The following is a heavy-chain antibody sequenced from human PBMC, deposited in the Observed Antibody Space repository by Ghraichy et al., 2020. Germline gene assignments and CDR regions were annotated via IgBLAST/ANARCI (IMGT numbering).Heavy chain of an antibody. CDR2: IYYSGST. D-gene: IGHD6-19*01. CDR1: GGSISSYY. CDR3: ARQVAVAGLDV. Sequence: SETLSLTCTVSGGSISSYYWSWIRQPPGKGLEWIGYIYYSGSTNYNPSLKSRVTISVDTSKNQSSLKLSSVTAADTAVYYCARQVAVAGLDVWGQGTTVTVSS. V-gene: IGHV4-59*08. J-gene: IGHJ6*02.